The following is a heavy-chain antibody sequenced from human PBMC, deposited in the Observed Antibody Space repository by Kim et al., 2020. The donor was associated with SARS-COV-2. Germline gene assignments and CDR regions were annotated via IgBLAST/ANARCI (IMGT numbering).Heavy chain of an antibody. CDR3: ARLGYYGSGSTWFDP. J-gene: IGHJ5*02. Sequence: PSLKSRVTISGDTSKNQFSLKLSSVTAADTAVYYCARLGYYGSGSTWFDPWGQGTLVTVSS. V-gene: IGHV4-39*01. D-gene: IGHD3-10*01.